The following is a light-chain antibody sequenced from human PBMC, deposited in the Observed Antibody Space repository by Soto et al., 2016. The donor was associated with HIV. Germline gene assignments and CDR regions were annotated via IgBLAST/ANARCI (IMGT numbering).Light chain of an antibody. V-gene: IGLV3-21*04. Sequence: SYVLTQPPSVSVAPGKTARINCGGNNIGRKSVHWYQQRPGQAPVLVIYDDSDRPSGIPERFSGSNSEDTATLTISSVEAGDEADYYCQVWDNTSDQGVFGTGTKVTVL. J-gene: IGLJ1*01. CDR2: DDS. CDR3: QVWDNTSDQGV. CDR1: NIGRKS.